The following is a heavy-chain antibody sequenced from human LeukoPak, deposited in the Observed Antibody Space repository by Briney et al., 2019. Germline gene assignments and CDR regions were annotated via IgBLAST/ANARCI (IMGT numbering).Heavy chain of an antibody. D-gene: IGHD3-9*01. V-gene: IGHV3-23*01. CDR1: GFTFSSYA. J-gene: IGHJ4*02. CDR3: AKDLWRGDILTGYYFDY. CDR2: ISGSGGST. Sequence: GGSLRLSCAASGFTFSSYAMSWVRQAPGKGLEWVSAISGSGGSTYYADSVKGRFTISRDNSKNTLYLQMNSLRAEDTAVYYCAKDLWRGDILTGYYFDYWGQGTLVTVSS.